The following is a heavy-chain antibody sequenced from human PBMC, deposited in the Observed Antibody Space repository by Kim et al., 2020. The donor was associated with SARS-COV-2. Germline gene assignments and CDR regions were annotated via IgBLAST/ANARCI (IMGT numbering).Heavy chain of an antibody. CDR3: AKGGRAITIFGVVFIENWFDP. J-gene: IGHJ5*02. Sequence: GGSLRLSCAASGFTFSSYAMSWVRQAPGKGLEWVSAISGSGGSTYYADSVKGRFTISRDNSKTTLYLQMNSLRAEDTAVYYCAKGGRAITIFGVVFIENWFDPWGQGTLGTVSS. CDR2: ISGSGGST. CDR1: GFTFSSYA. D-gene: IGHD3-3*01. V-gene: IGHV3-23*01.